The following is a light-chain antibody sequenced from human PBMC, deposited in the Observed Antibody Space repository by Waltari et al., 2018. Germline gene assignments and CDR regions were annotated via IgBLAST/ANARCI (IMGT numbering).Light chain of an antibody. V-gene: IGKV3-20*01. CDR3: QHYVRLPAT. CDR2: GAS. Sequence: EIVLTQSPGTLSLSPGERATLSCRASQSVGRSLAWYQQKPGQAPRLLIYGASSRVTGIPDRFSGSGSGTDFSLTISRLEPEDFAVYYCQHYVRLPATFGQGTKVEIK. J-gene: IGKJ1*01. CDR1: QSVGRS.